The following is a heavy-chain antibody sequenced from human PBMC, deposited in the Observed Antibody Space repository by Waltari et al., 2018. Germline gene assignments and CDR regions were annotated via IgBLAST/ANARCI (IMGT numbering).Heavy chain of an antibody. CDR3: AKGILRSGAGYFDY. CDR1: GFTFDESA. Sequence: EVQLVESGGGVVQPGGSLRLSCAASGFTFDESAMHWVRQAPGKGLEWVSLISWDGGSTNYVDSVKGRFTISRDNSKNSLYLQMNSLRVEDTALYYCAKGILRSGAGYFDYWGQGTLVTVSS. J-gene: IGHJ4*02. D-gene: IGHD3-3*01. V-gene: IGHV3-43D*04. CDR2: ISWDGGST.